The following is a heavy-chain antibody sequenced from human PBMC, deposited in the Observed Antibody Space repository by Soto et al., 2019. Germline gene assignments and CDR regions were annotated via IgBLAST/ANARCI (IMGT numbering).Heavy chain of an antibody. CDR1: GGSISSGGYY. V-gene: IGHV4-31*03. CDR3: ARAPKTKFYYYDSSGYNYYFDY. Sequence: SETLSLTCTVSGGSISSGGYYWSWIRQHPGKGLEWIGYIYYSGSTYYNPSLNSRVTISVDTSKNQFSLKLSSVTAADTAVYYCARAPKTKFYYYDSSGYNYYFDYWGQGTLVTVSS. D-gene: IGHD3-22*01. J-gene: IGHJ4*02. CDR2: IYYSGST.